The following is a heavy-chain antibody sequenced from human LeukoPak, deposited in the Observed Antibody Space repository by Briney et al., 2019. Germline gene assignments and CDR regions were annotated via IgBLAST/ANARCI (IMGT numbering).Heavy chain of an antibody. Sequence: AETLSLTCTVSGGPKRTFHWLWLRQPPGKGREWIGYIYHSGTTNYSPSLKSRVTISVDTSKSQLSLKLNSVTAADTAVYYCTGGGCRDYDYRPCVWDQGALVIVSA. CDR2: IYHSGTT. CDR1: GGPKRTFH. V-gene: IGHV4-59*01. CDR3: TGGGCRDYDYRPCV. D-gene: IGHD5-12*01. J-gene: IGHJ4*02.